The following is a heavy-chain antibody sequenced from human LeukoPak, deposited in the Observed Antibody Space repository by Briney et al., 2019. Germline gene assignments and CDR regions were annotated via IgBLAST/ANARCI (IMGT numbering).Heavy chain of an antibody. D-gene: IGHD2-15*01. V-gene: IGHV3-23*01. J-gene: IGHJ5*02. Sequence: PGGSLRLSCAASGFTFSSYAMSWVRQAPGKGLEWVSAISGSGGSTYYADSVKGRFTISRDNSKNTLYLQMNSLRAEDTAVYYCAKDLKDIVVVVAAEAGFDPWGQGTLVTVSS. CDR3: AKDLKDIVVVVAAEAGFDP. CDR2: ISGSGGST. CDR1: GFTFSSYA.